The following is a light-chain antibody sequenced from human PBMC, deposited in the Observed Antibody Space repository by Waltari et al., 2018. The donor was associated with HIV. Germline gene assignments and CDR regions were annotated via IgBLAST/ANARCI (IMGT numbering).Light chain of an antibody. J-gene: IGLJ3*02. CDR1: RSNIGNND. CDR2: RNN. Sequence: QSVLTQPPSASGTPGQRVTISCSGSRSNIGNNDVYWFQHLPGTAPQLLIYRNNQRPSGVPDRFTGSKSGTSASLAISGLRSEDEADYYCDAWDNSLSGRVFGGGTKLTVL. CDR3: DAWDNSLSGRV. V-gene: IGLV1-47*01.